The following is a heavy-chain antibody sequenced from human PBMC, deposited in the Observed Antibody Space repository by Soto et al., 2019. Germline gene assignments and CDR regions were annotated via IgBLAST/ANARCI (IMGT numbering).Heavy chain of an antibody. CDR1: GDTFSFYT. D-gene: IGHD3-10*01. Sequence: QVQLVQSGAEVKKPGSSVKVSCKASGDTFSFYTTNWVRQAPGLGLEWMGRVNPIVSLSNYAQKFQGRVTIPSEKSRTSAYVQLSSLRSEDTAIYYWHASYGSGYRAFDSWGRGALVTVSS. CDR3: HASYGSGYRAFDS. CDR2: VNPIVSLS. V-gene: IGHV1-69*02. J-gene: IGHJ4*02.